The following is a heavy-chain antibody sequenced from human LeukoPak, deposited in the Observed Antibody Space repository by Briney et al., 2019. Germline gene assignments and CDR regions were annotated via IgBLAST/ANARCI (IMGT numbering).Heavy chain of an antibody. CDR1: GYTFTSYG. CDR3: ARDRVGEQWLVIAFDI. V-gene: IGHV1-18*01. D-gene: IGHD6-19*01. Sequence: GASVKVSFKASGYTFTSYGISWVRQAPGQGLEWMGWISAYNGNTHYAQKLQGRVTMNTDTSTSTAYLELRSLRSDDTAVYYCARDRVGEQWLVIAFDIWGQGTMVTVSS. CDR2: ISAYNGNT. J-gene: IGHJ3*02.